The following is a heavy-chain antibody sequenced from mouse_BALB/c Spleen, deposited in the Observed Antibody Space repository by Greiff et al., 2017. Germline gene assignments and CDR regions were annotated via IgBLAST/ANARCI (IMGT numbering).Heavy chain of an antibody. CDR1: GFTFSSFG. CDR2: ISSGSSTI. V-gene: IGHV5-17*02. J-gene: IGHJ2*01. D-gene: IGHD2-3*01. Sequence: EVKLVESGGGLVQPGGSRKLSCAASGFTFSSFGMHWVRQAPEKGLEWVAYISSGSSTIYYADTVKGRFTISRDNPKNTLFLQMTSLRSEDTAMYYCARDDGYYNDWGQGTTLTVSS. CDR3: ARDDGYYND.